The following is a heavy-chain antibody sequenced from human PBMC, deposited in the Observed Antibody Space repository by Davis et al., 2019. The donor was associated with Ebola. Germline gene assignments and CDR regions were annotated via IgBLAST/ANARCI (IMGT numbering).Heavy chain of an antibody. CDR1: GYTFTSYG. J-gene: IGHJ6*02. D-gene: IGHD4-17*01. V-gene: IGHV1-18*01. CDR2: ISAYNGNT. CDR3: ARDQTTKSPHYYYYYGMDV. Sequence: ASVKVSCKASGYTFTSYGISWVRQAPGQGLEWMGWISAYNGNTNYAQKLQGRVTMTTDTSTSTAYMELRSLRSDDTAVYYCARDQTTKSPHYYYYYGMDVWGQGTTVTVSS.